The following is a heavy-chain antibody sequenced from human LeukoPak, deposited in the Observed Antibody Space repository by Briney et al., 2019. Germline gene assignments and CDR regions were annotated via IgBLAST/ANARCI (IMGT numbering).Heavy chain of an antibody. Sequence: KPSETLSLTCTVFGGPTTGYYWSWIRQPPGKGLEWIGYVSYRGSTNYNPSLKSRVTISVDTSKNQFSLKLSSVTAADTAVYYCARPYSSNWYDAFHFWGQGTMVTVSS. CDR1: GGPTTGYY. D-gene: IGHD6-13*01. CDR3: ARPYSSNWYDAFHF. V-gene: IGHV4-59*01. J-gene: IGHJ3*01. CDR2: VSYRGST.